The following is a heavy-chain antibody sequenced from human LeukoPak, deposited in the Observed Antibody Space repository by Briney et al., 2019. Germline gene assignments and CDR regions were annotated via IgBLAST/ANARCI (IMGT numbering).Heavy chain of an antibody. CDR3: AKDRYSYAFEYSDS. CDR2: ISNDGSKK. D-gene: IGHD5-18*01. V-gene: IGHV3-30*18. Sequence: PGGSLRLSCAASGFTFSSYGMHWVRQAPGKGLDWVAAISNDGSKKYYADSVKGRFTISRDNSKNTLSLQVSSLRTEDTAVYYCAKDRYSYAFEYSDSWGQGTLVTVS. J-gene: IGHJ4*02. CDR1: GFTFSSYG.